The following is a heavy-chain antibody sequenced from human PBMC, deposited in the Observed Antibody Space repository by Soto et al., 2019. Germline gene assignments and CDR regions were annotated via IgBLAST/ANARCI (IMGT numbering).Heavy chain of an antibody. V-gene: IGHV4-39*01. CDR2: IYYTGST. D-gene: IGHD6-19*01. J-gene: IGHJ5*02. CDR1: GGSISSSSYY. Sequence: KPSETLSLTCTVSGGSISSSSYYWVWIRQPPGKGREWIGSIYYTGSTYYNPSLKSRVTISVDTSKNQFSLKLSSVTAADTAVYYCASCSGWYRRNLFDPWGQGTLVTVSS. CDR3: ASCSGWYRRNLFDP.